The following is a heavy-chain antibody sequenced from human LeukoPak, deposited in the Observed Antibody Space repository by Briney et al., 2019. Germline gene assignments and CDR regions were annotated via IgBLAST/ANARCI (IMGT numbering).Heavy chain of an antibody. D-gene: IGHD3-16*01. CDR1: GFTVSNNY. V-gene: IGHV3-66*02. Sequence: PGGSLRLXCAASGFTVSNNYMSWVRQAPGKGLEWVSVIYSGGNTYYVESVKGRFTISRDNSKNTLFLQMNRLRAEDTAVYYCAGRRVLDASFDYWGQGTLVTVSS. CDR2: IYSGGNT. CDR3: AGRRVLDASFDY. J-gene: IGHJ4*02.